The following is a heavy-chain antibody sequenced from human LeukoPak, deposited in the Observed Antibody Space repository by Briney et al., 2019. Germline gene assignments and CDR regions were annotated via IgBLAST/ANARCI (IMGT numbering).Heavy chain of an antibody. V-gene: IGHV1-69*05. CDR3: ATPLDLDYGGNTPSYYYYMDV. D-gene: IGHD4-23*01. CDR2: IIPIFGTA. J-gene: IGHJ6*03. CDR1: GYTFTHHG. Sequence: GASVKVSCKASGYTFTHHGISWVRQAPGQGLEWMGGIIPIFGTANYAQKFQGRVTITTDESTSTAYMELSSLRSEDTAVYYCATPLDLDYGGNTPSYYYYMDVWGKGTTVTVSS.